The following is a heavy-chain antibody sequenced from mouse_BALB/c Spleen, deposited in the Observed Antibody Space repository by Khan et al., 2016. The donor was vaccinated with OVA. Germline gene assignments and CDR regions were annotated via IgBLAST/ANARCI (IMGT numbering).Heavy chain of an antibody. CDR1: GFNIKDTY. CDR3: SRPTDDPPDFEV. D-gene: IGHD2-3*01. CDR2: IAPANGNT. Sequence: VQLQQSGAELVKPGASVKLSCTASGFNIKDTYLHWVKQRPEQGLEWIGRIAPANGNTQYDPRFQGKATITSDTSYNTSYLQITSLTSEDTAVDYWSRPTDDPPDFEVGGAGTTVTGSS. J-gene: IGHJ1*01. V-gene: IGHV14-3*02.